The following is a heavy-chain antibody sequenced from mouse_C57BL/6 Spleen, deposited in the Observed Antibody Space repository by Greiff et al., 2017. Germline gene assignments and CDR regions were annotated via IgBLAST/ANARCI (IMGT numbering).Heavy chain of an antibody. J-gene: IGHJ3*01. V-gene: IGHV1-64*01. CDR1: GYTFTSYW. Sequence: VQLQQPGAELVKPGASVKLSCKASGYTFTSYWMHWVKQRPGQGLEWIGMIHPNSGSTNYNEKFKSKATLTVDKSSSTAYMQLSSLTSEDSAVYYCAREEEYYGTPAYWGQGTLVTGSA. D-gene: IGHD1-1*01. CDR3: AREEEYYGTPAY. CDR2: IHPNSGST.